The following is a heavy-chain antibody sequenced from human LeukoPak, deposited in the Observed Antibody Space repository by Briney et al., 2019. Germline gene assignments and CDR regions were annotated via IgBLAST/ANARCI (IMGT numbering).Heavy chain of an antibody. CDR3: ASEKTYYDILTGPRGAFDI. J-gene: IGHJ3*02. D-gene: IGHD3-9*01. V-gene: IGHV1-2*06. CDR2: INPNSGGT. Sequence: ASVKVSCKASGYTFTGYYMHWVRQAPGQGLEWMGRINPNSGGTNYAQKFQGRVTMTRDTSISTAYIELSRLRSDDTAVYYCASEKTYYDILTGPRGAFDIWGQGTMVTVSS. CDR1: GYTFTGYY.